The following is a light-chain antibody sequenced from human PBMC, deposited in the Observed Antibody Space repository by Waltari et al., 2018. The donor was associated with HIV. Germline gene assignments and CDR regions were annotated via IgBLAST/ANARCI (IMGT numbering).Light chain of an antibody. CDR2: KAS. V-gene: IGKV1-5*03. Sequence: IQMTQSPSTLSASVGDRVTITCRASQSIGNWLAWYQQKPGRAPKVLIYKASSLQSGVPSRFSGRGSETEFTLTISSLQPDDFATYYCQQISSASRTFGGGTKGEIK. J-gene: IGKJ4*01. CDR3: QQISSASRT. CDR1: QSIGNW.